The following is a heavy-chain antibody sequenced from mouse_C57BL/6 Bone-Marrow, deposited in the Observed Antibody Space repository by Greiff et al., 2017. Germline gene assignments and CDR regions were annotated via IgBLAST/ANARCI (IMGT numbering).Heavy chain of an antibody. Sequence: QVQLQQPGAELVRPGSSVKLSCKASGYTFTSYWMDWVKQRPGQGLEWIGNIYPSDSETHYNQKFKDKATLTVDKSSRTAYMQLSSLTSEDSAVYYCARSYRFDYWGQGTTLTVSS. CDR2: IYPSDSET. V-gene: IGHV1-61*01. CDR3: ARSYRFDY. J-gene: IGHJ2*01. D-gene: IGHD2-14*01. CDR1: GYTFTSYW.